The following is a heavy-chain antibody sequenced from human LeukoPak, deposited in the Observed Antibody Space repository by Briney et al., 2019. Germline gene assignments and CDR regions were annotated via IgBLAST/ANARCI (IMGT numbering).Heavy chain of an antibody. V-gene: IGHV3-7*01. Sequence: GGSLRLSCAASGFTFSSYWMSWVRQAPGKGLEWVANIKQDGSEKYYVDSVKGRFTISRDNAKNSLYLQMNSLRAEDTAVYYCARGHGDEYYDFWSGYYSFDYWGQGTLVTVSS. CDR3: ARGHGDEYYDFWSGYYSFDY. CDR1: GFTFSSYW. CDR2: IKQDGSEK. J-gene: IGHJ4*02. D-gene: IGHD3-3*01.